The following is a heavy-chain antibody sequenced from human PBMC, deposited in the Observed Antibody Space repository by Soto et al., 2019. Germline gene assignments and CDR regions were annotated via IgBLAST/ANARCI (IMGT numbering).Heavy chain of an antibody. CDR3: ARVIAVPGFEFDY. J-gene: IGHJ4*02. CDR1: GYTFTNYG. Sequence: GASVKVSCKASGYTFTNYGVSWVRQAPGQGLEWMGWISTYNGNTNYAQKLQGRVTVTTDTSTSTAYMELRSLRSDDTAVYYCARVIAVPGFEFDYWGQGTMVTVSS. V-gene: IGHV1-18*04. D-gene: IGHD6-19*01. CDR2: ISTYNGNT.